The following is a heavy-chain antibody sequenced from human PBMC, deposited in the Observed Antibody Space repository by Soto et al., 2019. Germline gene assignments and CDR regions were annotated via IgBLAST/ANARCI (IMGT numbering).Heavy chain of an antibody. CDR2: INSDGSTT. V-gene: IGHV3-74*01. Sequence: GSLRLSCAASGFTFRNYWMHWVRQIPGKGPVWVSRINSDGSTTSYADAVKGRFTISRDNAKNTLYLQLNSLRAEDTAVYYCARDFYYDSSGHYGYYFDYWGQGTLVTVSS. D-gene: IGHD3-22*01. J-gene: IGHJ4*02. CDR3: ARDFYYDSSGHYGYYFDY. CDR1: GFTFRNYW.